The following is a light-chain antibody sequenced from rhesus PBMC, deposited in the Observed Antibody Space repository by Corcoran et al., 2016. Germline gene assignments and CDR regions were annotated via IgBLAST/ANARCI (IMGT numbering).Light chain of an antibody. CDR2: DAY. CDR1: QDISSY. Sequence: DIQLTQSPSSLSASVGDRVTITCRASQDISSYLAWYQQKPGKAPNLLIYDAYNLQSGVPSRFIGSGSWTHFTLTISRLQPEDFAVYYCQQRNGYPYSFGRGTKVEIK. CDR3: QQRNGYPYS. V-gene: IGKV1-38*01. J-gene: IGKJ2*01.